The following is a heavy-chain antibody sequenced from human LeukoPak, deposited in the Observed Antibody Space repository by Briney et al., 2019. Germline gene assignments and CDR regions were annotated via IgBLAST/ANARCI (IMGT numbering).Heavy chain of an antibody. CDR3: ARDGYSDSSGYDYPPSV. V-gene: IGHV4-59*01. CDR2: MSYSGSS. J-gene: IGHJ4*02. D-gene: IGHD3-22*01. CDR1: GGSISSYY. Sequence: SEALSLTCTVSGGSISSYYWSWIQQPPGKGLEWIGYMSYSGSSSYNSSLRSRITISVDASKKQFSLKLSSVTAADTAVYYCARDGYSDSSGYDYPPSVWGQGTLVTV.